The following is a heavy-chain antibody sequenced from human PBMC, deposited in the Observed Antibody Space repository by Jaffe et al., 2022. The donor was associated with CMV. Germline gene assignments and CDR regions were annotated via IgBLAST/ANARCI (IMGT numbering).Heavy chain of an antibody. D-gene: IGHD3-10*01. CDR1: GFTFETYR. Sequence: EVQLVESGGGLVKPGGSLRLSCAASGFTFETYRMNWVRQAPGKPLEWVSSIGASGGGIYYADSVKGRFSTSRDNTQKSLYLQMNSLRADDTAVYYCARKKVSILIFPDAFDIWGPGTVVTVS. CDR3: ARKKVSILIFPDAFDI. CDR2: IGASGGGI. V-gene: IGHV3-21*01. J-gene: IGHJ3*02.